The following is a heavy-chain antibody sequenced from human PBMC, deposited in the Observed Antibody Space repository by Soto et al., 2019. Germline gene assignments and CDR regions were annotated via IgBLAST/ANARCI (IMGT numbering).Heavy chain of an antibody. V-gene: IGHV1-24*01. Sequence: ASVKVSCKASGYTFTSYDINWVRQAPGKGLEWMGGFDPENGETIYAQKFQGRATMTEDTSTDTAYMELSSLRSEDTAVYYCATKGRWYVGYHHYGMDVWGQGTTVTVSS. CDR3: ATKGRWYVGYHHYGMDV. CDR1: GYTFTSYD. CDR2: FDPENGET. J-gene: IGHJ6*02. D-gene: IGHD6-13*01.